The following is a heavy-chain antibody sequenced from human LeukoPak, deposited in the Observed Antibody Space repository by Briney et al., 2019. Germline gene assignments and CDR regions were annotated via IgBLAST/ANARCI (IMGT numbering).Heavy chain of an antibody. J-gene: IGHJ4*02. Sequence: SETLSLTCTVSGGSISSYYWSWIRQPPGKGLEWIGYIYYIGSTNYNPSLKSRVTISVDTSKNHFSLKLTSVTAADTAVYYCARAPGEWLANHFFDYWGQGTLVTVSS. CDR3: ARAPGEWLANHFFDY. CDR1: GGSISSYY. CDR2: IYYIGST. D-gene: IGHD6-19*01. V-gene: IGHV4-59*01.